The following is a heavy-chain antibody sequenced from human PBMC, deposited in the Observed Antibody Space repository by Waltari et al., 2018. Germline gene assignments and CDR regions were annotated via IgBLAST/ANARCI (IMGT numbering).Heavy chain of an antibody. CDR2: ICEDGTHK. J-gene: IGHJ6*02. D-gene: IGHD6-13*01. V-gene: IGHV3-30*18. Sequence: QGQLVESGGGVVQPGRSLRLSCEGSGYTFRDYGIHWVRQAPGKGVEGLAGICEDGTHKNYADSVKGRFTISKDNSKKTVYLEMNSLGVDDTAVYHCAKDRRWSAGGFYYYYGMDVWGQGTTVVVSS. CDR3: AKDRRWSAGGFYYYYGMDV. CDR1: GYTFRDYG.